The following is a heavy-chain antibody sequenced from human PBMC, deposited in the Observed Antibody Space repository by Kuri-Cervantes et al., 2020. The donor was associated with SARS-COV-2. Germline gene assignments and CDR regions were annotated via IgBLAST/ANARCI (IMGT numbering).Heavy chain of an antibody. Sequence: SVKVSCKASGGTFSSYAISWARQAPGQGLEWMGGIIPIFGTANYAQKFQGRVTITADESTSTAYMELSSLRSEDTAVYYCARDGDSSSWHYYYGMDVWGQGTTVTVSS. V-gene: IGHV1-69*13. CDR3: ARDGDSSSWHYYYGMDV. D-gene: IGHD6-13*01. J-gene: IGHJ6*02. CDR2: IIPIFGTA. CDR1: GGTFSSYA.